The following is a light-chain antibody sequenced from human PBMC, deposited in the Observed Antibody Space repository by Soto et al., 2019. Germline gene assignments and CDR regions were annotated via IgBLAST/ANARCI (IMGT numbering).Light chain of an antibody. J-gene: IGKJ2*01. Sequence: DIQMTQSPSSLSASVGDRVTITCQASHDITSFLNWYQHKPGRAPKLLIYDASILEAGVPTRFSGSGSGSDFTFTISSLQPEDVATYYCQQYDDLPRTFSQGTKLQIK. CDR1: HDITSF. CDR3: QQYDDLPRT. V-gene: IGKV1-33*01. CDR2: DAS.